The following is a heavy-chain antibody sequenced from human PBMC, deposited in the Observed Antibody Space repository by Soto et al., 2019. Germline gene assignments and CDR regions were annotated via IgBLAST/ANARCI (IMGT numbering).Heavy chain of an antibody. CDR2: VIPIIGEG. CDR1: GGTFSSQT. V-gene: IGHV1-69*02. J-gene: IGHJ3*02. D-gene: IGHD1-1*01. Sequence: QVQLVQSGAEVKEPGSSVKVSCKVSGGTFSSQTINWVRQVPGQGLEWMGSVIPIIGEGKYAQSFLGRVRITAKRSLTHANRDPSTWKSEDRAIYYCAGPAVNDLDADSSAFDIWGQGTMVTVSS. CDR3: AGPAVNDLDADSSAFDI.